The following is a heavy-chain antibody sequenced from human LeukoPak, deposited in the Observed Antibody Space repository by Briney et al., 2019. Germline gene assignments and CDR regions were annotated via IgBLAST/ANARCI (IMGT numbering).Heavy chain of an antibody. V-gene: IGHV1-8*01. D-gene: IGHD3-10*01. J-gene: IGHJ6*02. CDR3: ARALGGAMVLYYYYGMDV. CDR2: MNPNSGNT. CDR1: GYTFTSYD. Sequence: ASVKVSCKASGYTFTSYDINWVRQATGQGLEWMGWMNPNSGNTGYAQKFQGRVTMTRNTSISTAYMELSSLRSEDTAVYYCARALGGAMVLYYYYGMDVWGQGTTVTVSS.